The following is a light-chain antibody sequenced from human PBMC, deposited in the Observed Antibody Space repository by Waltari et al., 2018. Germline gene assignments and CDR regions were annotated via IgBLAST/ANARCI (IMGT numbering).Light chain of an antibody. CDR1: QSVSRK. CDR2: DAS. Sequence: ETLMTQSPATLSVSPGERATLSCRASQSVSRKLAWYQQKPGQAPRLLIFDASIRATGTPARFSGSGSGTEFTLTISSLQSEDFAVYYFQQYNDWPPELTFGGGTKVEIK. V-gene: IGKV3-15*01. J-gene: IGKJ4*01. CDR3: QQYNDWPPELT.